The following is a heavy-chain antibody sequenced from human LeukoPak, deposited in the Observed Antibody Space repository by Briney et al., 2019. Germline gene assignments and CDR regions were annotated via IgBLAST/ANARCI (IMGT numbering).Heavy chain of an antibody. J-gene: IGHJ4*02. CDR2: ISSSSTTI. CDR3: ARYGSGSHK. CDR1: GFTFSNYE. Sequence: GGSLRLSCAASGFTFSNYEMNWVRQSPGKGLECLAYISSSSTTIYYSGPVKGRFTISRDNAKNSLYLHVDSVRGEDTGVYYCARYGSGSHKWGQGTLVTVSS. D-gene: IGHD3-10*01. V-gene: IGHV3-48*03.